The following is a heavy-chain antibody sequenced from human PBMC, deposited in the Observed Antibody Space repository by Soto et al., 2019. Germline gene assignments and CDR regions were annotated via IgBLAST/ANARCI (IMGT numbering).Heavy chain of an antibody. Sequence: ASVKVSCKASGYTFTSYDINWVRQATGQGLEWMGWMNPNSGNTGYAQKFQGRVTMTRNTSISTAYMELSSLRSEDTAVYYFARGGRPGHINDILTPFDYWGQGTLVTVSS. CDR1: GYTFTSYD. CDR2: MNPNSGNT. D-gene: IGHD3-9*01. CDR3: ARGGRPGHINDILTPFDY. J-gene: IGHJ4*02. V-gene: IGHV1-8*01.